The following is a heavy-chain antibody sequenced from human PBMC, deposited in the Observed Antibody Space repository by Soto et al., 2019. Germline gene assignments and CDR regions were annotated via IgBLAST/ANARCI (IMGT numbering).Heavy chain of an antibody. CDR3: AKLDGGGY. D-gene: IGHD1-1*01. J-gene: IGHJ4*02. CDR2: IYHDGNT. V-gene: IGHV4-4*02. CDR1: GGSISSNNW. Sequence: QVQLQESGPGLVTPSGTLSLTCAVSGGSISSNNWWSCVRQPPGKGLEWIGEIYHDGNTHYNPSLKSRVTISVDNSNNHFAPILSSLTAADTAVYYCAKLDGGGYWGKGTLVTVSS.